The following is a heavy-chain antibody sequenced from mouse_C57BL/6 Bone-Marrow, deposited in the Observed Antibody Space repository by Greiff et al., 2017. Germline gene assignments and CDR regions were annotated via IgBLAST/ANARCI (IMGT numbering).Heavy chain of an antibody. CDR1: GYTFTSSW. CDR2: IHPNSGST. J-gene: IGHJ3*01. Sequence: QVQLQQPGAELVKPGASVKLSCKASGYTFTSSWMHWVKQRPGQGLEWIGMIHPNSGSTNYNEKFKSKATLTVDKSSSTAYMQLSSLTSEDSAVYYCARRKATVPFGYWGQGTLVTVSA. CDR3: ARRKATVPFGY. V-gene: IGHV1-64*01. D-gene: IGHD1-1*01.